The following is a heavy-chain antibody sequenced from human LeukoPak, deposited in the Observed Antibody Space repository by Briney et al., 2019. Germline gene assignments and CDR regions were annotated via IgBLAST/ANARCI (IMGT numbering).Heavy chain of an antibody. Sequence: SETLSLTCSVSGVSISDYHWIWIRQPPAKGLEWMGYFSYSGSTRYNPSLKSRVTMSVDTSKNQFSLRLSSVAAADTAVYYCARMYSGTSYYFDFWGQGTLVTVSS. J-gene: IGHJ4*02. CDR1: GVSISDYH. D-gene: IGHD1-26*01. CDR3: ARMYSGTSYYFDF. V-gene: IGHV4-59*01. CDR2: FSYSGST.